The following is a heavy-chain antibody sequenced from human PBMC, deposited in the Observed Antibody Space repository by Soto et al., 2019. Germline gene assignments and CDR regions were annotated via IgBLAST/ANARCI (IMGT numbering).Heavy chain of an antibody. CDR3: ARTGPSYYYHNSGSPGDY. CDR2: INHVGIT. Sequence: SETLSLTCAVSGGSFRGFYWTWIRQSPGKGLEWLGDINHVGITNYNPSLKSRVSIPVDTSKSQFSLKLSSVTAADTAVYYCARTGPSYYYHNSGSPGDYWGQGTLVTVSS. CDR1: GGSFRGFY. D-gene: IGHD3-22*01. J-gene: IGHJ4*02. V-gene: IGHV4-34*01.